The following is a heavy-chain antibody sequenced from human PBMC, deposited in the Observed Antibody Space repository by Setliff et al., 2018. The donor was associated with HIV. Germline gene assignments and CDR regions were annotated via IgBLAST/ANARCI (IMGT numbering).Heavy chain of an antibody. J-gene: IGHJ6*03. D-gene: IGHD6-19*01. V-gene: IGHV4-59*01. Sequence: SETLSLTCTVSGDSLSSYYWSWIRQPPGKGLEWIGYIYYSGSTNYNPSLKSRVTISVDTSKNQFSLKLSSVTAADTAVYYCARGNVGYSSGWGYMDVWGKGTTVTVSS. CDR3: ARGNVGYSSGWGYMDV. CDR1: GDSLSSYY. CDR2: IYYSGST.